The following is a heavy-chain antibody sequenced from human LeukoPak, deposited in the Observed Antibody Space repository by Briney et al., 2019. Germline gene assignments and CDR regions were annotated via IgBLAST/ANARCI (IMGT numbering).Heavy chain of an antibody. D-gene: IGHD3-22*01. J-gene: IGHJ4*02. Sequence: SETLSLTCAVYGGSFSGYYWSWIRQPPGKGLEWIGEINHSGSTNYIPSLKSRVTISVDTSKNQFSLKLSSVTAADTAVYYCARHNPVPDYYDSSGYSYGGYFAYWGQGTLVTVSS. CDR2: INHSGST. V-gene: IGHV4-34*01. CDR3: ARHNPVPDYYDSSGYSYGGYFAY. CDR1: GGSFSGYY.